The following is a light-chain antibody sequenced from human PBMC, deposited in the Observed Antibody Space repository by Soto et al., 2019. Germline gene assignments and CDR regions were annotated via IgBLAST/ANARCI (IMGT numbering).Light chain of an antibody. CDR1: SSDVGGSIY. Sequence: QSVLTQPASVSGSPGQSITISCTGTSSDVGGSIYVSWYPQHPGKAPKLMIYDVTSRPSGVSYRFSGSKSGNTASLTISGLQAEDEADYYCSSYTTSSSYVFGTGTKVTVL. CDR3: SSYTTSSSYV. CDR2: DVT. J-gene: IGLJ1*01. V-gene: IGLV2-14*01.